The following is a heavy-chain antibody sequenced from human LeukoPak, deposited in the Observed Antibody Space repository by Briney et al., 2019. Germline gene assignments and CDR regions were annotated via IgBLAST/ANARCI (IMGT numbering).Heavy chain of an antibody. V-gene: IGHV3-64*01. CDR2: ISSNGDST. CDR1: GFTFSNYA. Sequence: GGSLRLSCAASGFTFSNYAMHWVRQAPGMGLEYVSTISSNGDSTYHANSVKGRFTTSRDNSKNTLYLQVGSLRAEDMAVYYCARGVGTAFGELGGFDYWGQGTLVTVSS. J-gene: IGHJ4*02. CDR3: ARGVGTAFGELGGFDY. D-gene: IGHD3-10*01.